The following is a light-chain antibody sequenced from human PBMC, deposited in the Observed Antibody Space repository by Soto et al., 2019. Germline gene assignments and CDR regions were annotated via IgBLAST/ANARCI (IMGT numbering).Light chain of an antibody. J-gene: IGKJ2*01. CDR3: QQGHNWPLT. CDR1: QSINSG. CDR2: GAS. V-gene: IGKV3-15*01. Sequence: EIVMTQSPAPLSLSPGERAALSCRASQSINSGLAWYQQKPGQPPRLLIYGASTRATGVPARFTGSESGSEFTLTISGLQSEDFAVYYCQQGHNWPLTFGQGTRLEI.